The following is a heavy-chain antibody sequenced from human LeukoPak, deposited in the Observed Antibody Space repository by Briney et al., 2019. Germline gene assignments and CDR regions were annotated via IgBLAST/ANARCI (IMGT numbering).Heavy chain of an antibody. V-gene: IGHV3-30*03. Sequence: GGSLRLSCAASGFTFSSYVMYWVRQAPGKGLEWVAVISYDGSNKYYADSVKGRFTISRDNSRNTLYLQMNSLRAEDTAVYYCARQETLVVPATIGPPVYYYYGMDVWGQGTTVTVSS. CDR3: ARQETLVVPATIGPPVYYYYGMDV. CDR2: ISYDGSNK. D-gene: IGHD2-2*02. CDR1: GFTFSSYV. J-gene: IGHJ6*02.